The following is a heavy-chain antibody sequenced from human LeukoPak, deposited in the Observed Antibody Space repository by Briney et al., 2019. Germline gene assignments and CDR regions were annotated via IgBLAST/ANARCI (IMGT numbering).Heavy chain of an antibody. CDR1: GGSISTYY. Sequence: SETLSLTCTVSGGSISTYYWRWIRQPAGKGLEWIGRIYSSGSTNYNPSLESRVTMSVDTSKNQFSLNLTSVTAADTAVYYCARDGVAAAGRFFDFWGQGTLVTASS. J-gene: IGHJ4*02. V-gene: IGHV4-4*07. D-gene: IGHD6-13*01. CDR3: ARDGVAAAGRFFDF. CDR2: IYSSGST.